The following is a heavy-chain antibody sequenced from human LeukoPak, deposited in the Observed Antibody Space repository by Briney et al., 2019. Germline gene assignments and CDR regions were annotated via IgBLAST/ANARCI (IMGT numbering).Heavy chain of an antibody. J-gene: IGHJ4*02. V-gene: IGHV4-38-2*02. CDR3: ARHDCSSTSCSTAFDY. CDR2: IYHSGST. D-gene: IGHD2-2*01. CDR1: GYSISSGYY. Sequence: SETLSLTCTVSGYSISSGYYWGWIRQPPGKGLEWIGSIYHSGSTYYNPSLKSRVTISVDTSKNQFSLKLSSVTAADTAVYYCARHDCSSTSCSTAFDYWGQGTLVTVSS.